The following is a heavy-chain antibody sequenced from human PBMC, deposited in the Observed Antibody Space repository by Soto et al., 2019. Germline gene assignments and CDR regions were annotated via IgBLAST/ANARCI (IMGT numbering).Heavy chain of an antibody. CDR3: ARGAISSGWYAGWFDP. CDR1: GFTFSSYS. CDR2: ISSSSSYI. V-gene: IGHV3-21*01. J-gene: IGHJ5*02. Sequence: EVQLVESGGGLVKPGGFLRLSCAASGFTFSSYSMNWVRQAPGKGLEWVSSISSSSSYIYYADSVKGRFTISRDNAKNSLYLQMNSLRAEDTAVYYCARGAISSGWYAGWFDPWGQGTLVTVSS. D-gene: IGHD6-19*01.